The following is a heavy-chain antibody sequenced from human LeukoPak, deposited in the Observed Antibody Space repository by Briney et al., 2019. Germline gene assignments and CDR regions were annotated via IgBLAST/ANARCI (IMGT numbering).Heavy chain of an antibody. CDR3: ARALAPYGDYAFDY. J-gene: IGHJ4*02. CDR2: ISDSGST. CDR1: GDSICSYY. Sequence: SETLSLTCTVSGDSICSYYWTWLRQPPGKGLEWIGHISDSGSTNYNPSLKSRVTISVDTSKSQFSLKLSSVTAADTAVYYCARALAPYGDYAFDYWGQGTLVTVSS. V-gene: IGHV4-59*01. D-gene: IGHD4-17*01.